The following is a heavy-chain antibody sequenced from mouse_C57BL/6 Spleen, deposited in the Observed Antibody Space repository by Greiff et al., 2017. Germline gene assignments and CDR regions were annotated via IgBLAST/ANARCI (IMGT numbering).Heavy chain of an antibody. D-gene: IGHD3-2*02. CDR2: IHPNSGST. CDR3: ARSGSSGYDYFDY. Sequence: QVQLQQPGAELVKPGASVKLSCKASGYTFTSYWMHWVKQRPGQGLEWIGMIHPNSGSTNYNEKFKSKATLTVDKSSSTAYMQLSSLTSEDSAVYYCARSGSSGYDYFDYWGQGTTLTVSS. J-gene: IGHJ2*01. CDR1: GYTFTSYW. V-gene: IGHV1-64*01.